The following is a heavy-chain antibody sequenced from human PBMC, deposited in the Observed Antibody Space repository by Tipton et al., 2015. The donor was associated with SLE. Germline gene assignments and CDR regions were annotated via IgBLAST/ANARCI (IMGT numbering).Heavy chain of an antibody. V-gene: IGHV1-69*13. J-gene: IGHJ4*02. CDR3: ARDCSSTSCYFDY. Sequence: QSGAEVKKPGASVKVSCKASGYTFTSYGISWVRQAPGQGLEWMGGIIHSSPIFGTANYAQKFQGRVTITADESTSTAYMELSSLRSDDTAVYYCARDCSSTSCYFDYWGQGTLVTVSS. CDR1: GYTFTSYG. CDR2: IIHSSPIFGTA. D-gene: IGHD2-2*01.